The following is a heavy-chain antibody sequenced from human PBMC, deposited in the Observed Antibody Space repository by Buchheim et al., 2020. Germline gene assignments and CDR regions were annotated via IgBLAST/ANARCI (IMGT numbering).Heavy chain of an antibody. Sequence: QVQLVESGGGVVQPGRSLRLSCAASGFTFSSYAMHWVRQAPGNGLEWVAVISYDGSNKYYADSVKGRFTISRDNSKNKLYLQMNSLRAEDTAVYYCAKDPRSSKGYCSGGSCYYFDYWGQGTL. V-gene: IGHV3-30*14. J-gene: IGHJ4*02. CDR1: GFTFSSYA. CDR2: ISYDGSNK. D-gene: IGHD2-15*01. CDR3: AKDPRSSKGYCSGGSCYYFDY.